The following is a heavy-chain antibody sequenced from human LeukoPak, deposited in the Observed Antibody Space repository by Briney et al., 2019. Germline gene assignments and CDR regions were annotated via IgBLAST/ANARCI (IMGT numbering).Heavy chain of an antibody. Sequence: PGGSLRLSCAASGFTVSSNYMSWVRQAPGKGLEWVSVIYSGGSTYYADSVKGRFTISRDNSKNTLYLQMNSLRAEDTAVYYCASSLYYSWSGVGYWGQGTLVTVSS. CDR3: ASSLYYSWSGVGY. J-gene: IGHJ4*02. V-gene: IGHV3-66*01. CDR1: GFTVSSNY. D-gene: IGHD6-13*01. CDR2: IYSGGST.